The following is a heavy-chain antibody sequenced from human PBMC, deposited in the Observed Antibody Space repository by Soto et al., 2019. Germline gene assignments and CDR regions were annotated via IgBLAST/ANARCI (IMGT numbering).Heavy chain of an antibody. D-gene: IGHD3-10*01. CDR2: IYYSGGT. V-gene: IGHV4-59*08. Sequence: QVQLQESGPGLVKPSETLSLTCTVSGGSISSYYWSWIRQPPGKGLEWIGDIYYSGGTNYNPSLKSRATISVDTSKNQFSLKLSSVTAADTAVYYCARQRTYYYGSGRNSPYYFDYWGQGTLVTVSS. J-gene: IGHJ4*02. CDR1: GGSISSYY. CDR3: ARQRTYYYGSGRNSPYYFDY.